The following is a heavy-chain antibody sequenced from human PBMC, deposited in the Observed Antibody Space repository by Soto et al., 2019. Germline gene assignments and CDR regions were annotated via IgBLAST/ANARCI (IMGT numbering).Heavy chain of an antibody. CDR2: IIPIFGTA. V-gene: IGHV1-69*13. CDR1: GGTFSSYA. Sequence: SVKVSCKASGGTFSSYAISWVRQAPGQGLEWMGGIIPIFGTANYAQKFQGRVTITADESTSTAYMELSSLRSEDTAVYYCASSYCSSTSCYAGSNPYYYYGMDVWGQGTTVTVSS. CDR3: ASSYCSSTSCYAGSNPYYYYGMDV. D-gene: IGHD2-2*01. J-gene: IGHJ6*02.